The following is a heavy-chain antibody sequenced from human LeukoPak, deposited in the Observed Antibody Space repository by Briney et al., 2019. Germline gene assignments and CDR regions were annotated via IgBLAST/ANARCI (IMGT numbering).Heavy chain of an antibody. CDR1: GFTFSSYS. J-gene: IGHJ4*02. V-gene: IGHV3-48*01. CDR3: AKSSGYYYGKIDY. CDR2: ISSSSSTI. D-gene: IGHD3-22*01. Sequence: GGSLRLSCAASGFTFSSYSMNWVRQAPGKGLEWVSYISSSSSTIYYADSVKGRFTISRDNAKNSLYLQMNSLRAEDTAVYYCAKSSGYYYGKIDYWGQGTLVTVSS.